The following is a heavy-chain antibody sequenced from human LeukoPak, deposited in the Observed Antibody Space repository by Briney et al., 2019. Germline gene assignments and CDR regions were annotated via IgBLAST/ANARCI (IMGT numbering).Heavy chain of an antibody. Sequence: SVKVSCEASGGTFSSYAISWVRQAPGQGLEWMGRIIPIFGTANYAQKFQGRVTITTDESTSTAYMELSSLRSEDTAVYYCARVGIAAAGSYNWFDPWGRGTLVTVSS. D-gene: IGHD6-13*01. V-gene: IGHV1-69*05. CDR1: GGTFSSYA. CDR2: IIPIFGTA. CDR3: ARVGIAAAGSYNWFDP. J-gene: IGHJ5*02.